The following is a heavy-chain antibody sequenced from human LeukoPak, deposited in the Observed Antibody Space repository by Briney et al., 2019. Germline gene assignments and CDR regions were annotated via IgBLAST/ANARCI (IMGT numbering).Heavy chain of an antibody. V-gene: IGHV3-23*01. CDR3: VHARGYCSSTTCYTPFDI. D-gene: IGHD2-2*02. J-gene: IGHJ3*02. CDR1: GFTFSSYA. CDR2: ISGSGGST. Sequence: PGGSLRLSCAASGFTFSSYAMSWVRQGPGKGLEWVSGISGSGGSTYYADSVKGRSTISRDNSKNTLYLQMNSLRAEDTAVYYCVHARGYCSSTTCYTPFDIWGQGTMVTVSS.